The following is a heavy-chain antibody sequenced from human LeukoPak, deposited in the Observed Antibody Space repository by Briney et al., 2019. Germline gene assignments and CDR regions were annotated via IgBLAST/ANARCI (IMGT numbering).Heavy chain of an antibody. CDR1: GGSFSSYY. J-gene: IGHJ4*02. D-gene: IGHD6-13*01. V-gene: IGHV4-34*01. Sequence: PSETLSLTCAVYGGSFSSYYWSWIRQPPGKGLEWIGEISHSGSTNYNPSLKSRVTISVDTSKNQFSLKVSSVTAADTAVYYCARGQQQLVLSSWGQGTLVTVSS. CDR3: ARGQQQLVLSS. CDR2: ISHSGST.